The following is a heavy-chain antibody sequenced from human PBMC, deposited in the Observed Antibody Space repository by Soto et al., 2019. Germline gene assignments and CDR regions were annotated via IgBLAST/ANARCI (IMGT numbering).Heavy chain of an antibody. D-gene: IGHD3-9*01. V-gene: IGHV5-51*01. CDR3: ARQPDYNILTSYLYYFDY. CDR2: IYPGDSDV. CDR1: GYTIINLW. Sequence: WELLKIRYSVAGYTIINLWGGRVRQMPGKGLEWMGFIYPGDSDVRYSPSFEGQVTISVDTSINTAYLRWNSLKVSDTAIYYCARQPDYNILTSYLYYFDYWGQGTLVTVSS. J-gene: IGHJ4*02.